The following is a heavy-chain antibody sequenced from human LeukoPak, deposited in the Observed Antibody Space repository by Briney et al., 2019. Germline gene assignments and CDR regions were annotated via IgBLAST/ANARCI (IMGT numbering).Heavy chain of an antibody. CDR1: GFTFSSYW. Sequence: GGSLRLSCAASGFTFSSYWMSWVRQAPGKGLEWVANIKQDGSEKYYVDSVKGRFTISRDNAKNSLYLQMNSLRAEDTAVYYCARFGITMVRGVPRPYYMDVWGKGTTITISS. V-gene: IGHV3-7*01. J-gene: IGHJ6*03. D-gene: IGHD3-10*01. CDR3: ARFGITMVRGVPRPYYMDV. CDR2: IKQDGSEK.